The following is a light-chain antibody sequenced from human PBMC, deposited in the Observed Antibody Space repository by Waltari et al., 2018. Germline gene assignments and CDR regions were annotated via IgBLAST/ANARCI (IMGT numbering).Light chain of an antibody. V-gene: IGKV3-20*01. CDR1: QSVSNNF. CDR2: GAS. Sequence: EIVLTQSPGTLSLSPGARATLSCRASQSVSNNFLNWYQQKPGQAPRLLIYGASSRATGIPDRCSGSGSGTDFTLTISRLEPEDFAVYYCQQYGSIVLTFGGGTKVEI. J-gene: IGKJ4*01. CDR3: QQYGSIVLT.